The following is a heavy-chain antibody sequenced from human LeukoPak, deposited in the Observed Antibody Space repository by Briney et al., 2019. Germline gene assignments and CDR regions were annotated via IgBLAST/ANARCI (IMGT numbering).Heavy chain of an antibody. D-gene: IGHD5-24*01. CDR3: AKGGEDSGYNSHFDY. CDR2: ISGSGGSR. V-gene: IGHV3-23*01. Sequence: GGSLRLSCATSGFTFTSYALGWVRQAPGKGLEWVSLISGSGGSRYYGDSLKGRFTISRDNSKNLVYLEMNSLRAGDTAVYYCAKGGEDSGYNSHFDYWGQGTLVIVSS. CDR1: GFTFTSYA. J-gene: IGHJ4*02.